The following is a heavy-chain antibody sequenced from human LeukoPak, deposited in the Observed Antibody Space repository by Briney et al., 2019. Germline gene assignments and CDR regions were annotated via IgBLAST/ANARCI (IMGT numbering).Heavy chain of an antibody. CDR3: ARDRTHSSSWGAYYYYGMDV. CDR1: GFTFSSYW. CDR2: IKQDGSEK. J-gene: IGHJ6*02. D-gene: IGHD6-13*01. Sequence: GGSLRLSCAASGFTFSSYWISWVRQAPGKGLEWVANIKQDGSEKYYVDSVKGRFTISRDNAKNSLYLQMNSLRAEDTAVYYCARDRTHSSSWGAYYYYGMDVWGQGTTVTVSS. V-gene: IGHV3-7*03.